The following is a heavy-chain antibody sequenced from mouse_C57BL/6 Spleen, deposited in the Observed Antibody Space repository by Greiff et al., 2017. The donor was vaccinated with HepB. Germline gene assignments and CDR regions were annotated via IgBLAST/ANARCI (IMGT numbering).Heavy chain of an antibody. CDR3: ARLGCNYD. D-gene: IGHD2-1*01. V-gene: IGHV1-61*01. J-gene: IGHJ3*01. Sequence: VQLQQPGAELVRPGSSVKLSCKASGYTFTSYWMDWVKQRPGQGLEWIGNIYPSDSETHYNHKFKDKATLTVDKSSSTAYMQLSSLTSEDSAVYYCARLGCNYDWGQGTMVTVSA. CDR1: GYTFTSYW. CDR2: IYPSDSET.